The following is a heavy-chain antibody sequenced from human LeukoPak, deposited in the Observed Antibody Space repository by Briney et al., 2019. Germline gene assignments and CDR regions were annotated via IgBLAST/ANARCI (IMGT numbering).Heavy chain of an antibody. J-gene: IGHJ3*02. D-gene: IGHD3-10*01. CDR2: MNHSGSS. Sequence: SETLSLTCTVSGGSISSYYWSRIRQSPGKGLEWIGIMNHSGSSSYNPSLKSRVTISVDTSKNQFSLKLTSVTAADTAVYYCARDIVRGEDAFDIWGQGTRVTVSS. CDR3: ARDIVRGEDAFDI. V-gene: IGHV4-59*12. CDR1: GGSISSYY.